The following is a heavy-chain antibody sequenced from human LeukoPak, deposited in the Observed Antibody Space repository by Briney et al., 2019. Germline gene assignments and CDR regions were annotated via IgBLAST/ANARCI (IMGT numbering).Heavy chain of an antibody. CDR3: EGLVAAAGTEYYYGMDV. V-gene: IGHV4-39*07. J-gene: IGHJ6*02. CDR1: GGSISSSSYY. D-gene: IGHD6-13*01. CDR2: IYYSGST. Sequence: SETLSLTCTVSGGSISSSSYYWGWIRQPPGKGLEWIGSIYYSGSTYYNPSLKSRVTISVDTSKNQFSLKLSSVTAADTAVYYCEGLVAAAGTEYYYGMDVWGQGTTVTVSS.